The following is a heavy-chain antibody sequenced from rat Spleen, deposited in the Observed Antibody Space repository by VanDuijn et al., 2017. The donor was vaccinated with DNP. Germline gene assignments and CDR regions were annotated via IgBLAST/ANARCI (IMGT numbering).Heavy chain of an antibody. CDR2: ISTGGGNT. V-gene: IGHV5-25*01. D-gene: IGHD1-11*01. Sequence: EVQLVESGGGLVQPGRSLKLSCAASGFTFSDYNMAWVRQAPTKGLEWVASISTGGGNTYYRDSVKGRFTISRDNAKSTLYLQMDSLRSEDTATYFCAKDDSYGGPWVDWGQGVMVTVSS. CDR3: AKDDSYGGPWVD. J-gene: IGHJ2*01. CDR1: GFTFSDYN.